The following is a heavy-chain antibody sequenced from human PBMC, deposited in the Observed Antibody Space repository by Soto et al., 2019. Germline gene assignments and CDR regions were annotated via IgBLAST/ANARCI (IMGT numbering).Heavy chain of an antibody. J-gene: IGHJ3*02. CDR2: ISSSGSFI. Sequence: GGSLGLPCAASGGPLSSYEMHWVRQAPGRGLEWVSYISSSGSFIYYADSVKGRFTISRDNAKNSLYLQMNSLRVEDTAVYYCARDPARNSFDIWGQGTMVTVSS. V-gene: IGHV3-48*03. CDR3: ARDPARNSFDI. CDR1: GGPLSSYE.